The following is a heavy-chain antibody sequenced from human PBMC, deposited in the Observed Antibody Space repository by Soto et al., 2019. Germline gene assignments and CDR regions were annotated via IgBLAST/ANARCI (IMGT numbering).Heavy chain of an antibody. CDR2: IWFDGSEK. Sequence: QVQLLASGGGVVQPGRSLRLSCAASGFRFSDYGMHWVRQAPGKGLEWVAVIWFDGSEKYHADSVKGRFIISRDNSKNTLYLQMDSLRVEETAVYFCARDFPDRTRDSAHLFDPWGQGALVTVSS. V-gene: IGHV3-33*01. CDR1: GFRFSDYG. J-gene: IGHJ5*02. CDR3: ARDFPDRTRDSAHLFDP. D-gene: IGHD1-1*01.